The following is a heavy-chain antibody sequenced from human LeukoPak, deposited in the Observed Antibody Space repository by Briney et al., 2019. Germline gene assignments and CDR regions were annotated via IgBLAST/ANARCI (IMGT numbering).Heavy chain of an antibody. D-gene: IGHD6-19*01. CDR2: ISSSSSYI. CDR1: GFTFSSYS. CDR3: ARDYPASGWTDY. J-gene: IGHJ4*02. V-gene: IGHV3-21*01. Sequence: PGGSLRLSCAASGFTFSSYSMNWVRQAPGKGLEWVSSISSSSSYIYYADSVKGRFTISRDNAKNSLYLQMNSLRAEDTAVYYCARDYPASGWTDYWGQGTLVTVSS.